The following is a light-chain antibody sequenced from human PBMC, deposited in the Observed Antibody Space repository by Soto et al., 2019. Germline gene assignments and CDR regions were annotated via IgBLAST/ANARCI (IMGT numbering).Light chain of an antibody. V-gene: IGKV1-5*03. Sequence: DIRMTQSPSTLSASVGDRVTITCRASQSISTWLAWYQQKPGKAPNLLIYRASSLESGVPSRFSGDGSGTEFTLSIRNVQPDDIATYYCQQYNTYPWTFGQGTKVEIK. CDR3: QQYNTYPWT. CDR2: RAS. J-gene: IGKJ1*01. CDR1: QSISTW.